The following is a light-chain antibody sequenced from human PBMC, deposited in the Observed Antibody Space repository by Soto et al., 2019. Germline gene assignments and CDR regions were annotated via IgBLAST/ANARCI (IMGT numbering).Light chain of an antibody. CDR3: AAWDDSMTAHV. CDR2: NNN. CDR1: ISNIVGRT. V-gene: IGLV1-44*01. J-gene: IGLJ1*01. Sequence: QSVLTQPPSASWTPGHRFTISFSGSISNIVGRTLNWYQQLPGTAPKLLIYNNNQRPSGVPDRFSGSKSGTSASLAITGLKSEDEADYYCAAWDDSMTAHVFGVWTKVPVL.